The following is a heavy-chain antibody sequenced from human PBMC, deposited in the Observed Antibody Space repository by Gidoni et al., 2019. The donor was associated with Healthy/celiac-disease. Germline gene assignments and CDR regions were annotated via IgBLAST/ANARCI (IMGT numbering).Heavy chain of an antibody. J-gene: IGHJ4*02. Sequence: QVQLVESGGGVVPPGRSLRLSCAVSGFTFSSYGMHWVRQAPGKGLEWLAVIGYDGSNKYYADSVKGRFTISRDNSKNTLYLQMNSLRAEDTAVYYCARDGAIAVALFDYWGQGTLVTVSS. CDR2: IGYDGSNK. D-gene: IGHD6-19*01. CDR1: GFTFSSYG. V-gene: IGHV3-33*01. CDR3: ARDGAIAVALFDY.